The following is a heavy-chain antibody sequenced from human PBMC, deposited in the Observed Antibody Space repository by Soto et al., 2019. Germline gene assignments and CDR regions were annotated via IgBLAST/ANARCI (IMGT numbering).Heavy chain of an antibody. D-gene: IGHD4-17*01. V-gene: IGHV3-7*01. CDR3: MTSVTTHDY. Sequence: EVQLVGSGGGLVQPGGSLRLSCAASGFTLSSYWMSWVRLAPGKGLEWVANIKQDGSQKNYVDSVKGRFTISRDNAKNSLYLQMSSLRAEDTAVYYCMTSVTTHDYWGQGTLVTVSS. J-gene: IGHJ4*02. CDR1: GFTLSSYW. CDR2: IKQDGSQK.